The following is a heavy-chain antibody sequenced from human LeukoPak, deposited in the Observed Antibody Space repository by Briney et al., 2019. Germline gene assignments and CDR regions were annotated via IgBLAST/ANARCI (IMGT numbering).Heavy chain of an antibody. CDR3: AGGYGGNHGFDY. J-gene: IGHJ4*02. CDR1: GGSISSYY. Sequence: TSDTLSLTYTVSGGSISSYYGTWIRQPPGQGQEWIGYIYYSGSTNYNPSLKSRVTISVDTSKNQFSLKLSSVTAADTAVYYCAGGYGGNHGFDYWGQGTLVTVSS. CDR2: IYYSGST. V-gene: IGHV4-59*08. D-gene: IGHD4-23*01.